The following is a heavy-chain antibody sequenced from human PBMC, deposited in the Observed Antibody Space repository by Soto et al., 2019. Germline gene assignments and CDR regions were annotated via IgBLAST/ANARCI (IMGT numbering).Heavy chain of an antibody. CDR1: GFTFSSYS. J-gene: IGHJ6*02. CDR2: ISSSGGST. D-gene: IGHD3-3*01. V-gene: IGHV3-23*04. CDR3: AKSEDFWSGRYYYYGMDV. Sequence: EVQLVESGGGLVKPGGSLRLSCAASGFTFSSYSMNWVRQAPGKGLEWVSSISSSGGSTYYADSVKGRFTISRDNSKNTLYLQMNSLRAEDTAVYYCAKSEDFWSGRYYYYGMDVWGQGTTVTVSS.